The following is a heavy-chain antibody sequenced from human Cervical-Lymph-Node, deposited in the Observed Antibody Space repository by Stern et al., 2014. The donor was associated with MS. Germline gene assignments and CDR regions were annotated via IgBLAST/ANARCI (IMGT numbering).Heavy chain of an antibody. CDR2: INPNSGGT. D-gene: IGHD6-13*01. Sequence: QMQLVQSGAEVKKPGASVKVSCKASGYTFTGYYMHWVRQAPGQGLEWLGWINPNSGGTNYAQKIQGWVTMTRDTSISTAYMELSRLRSDDTAVYYCARGLAAAGRGVFDYWGQGTLVTVSS. J-gene: IGHJ4*02. V-gene: IGHV1-2*04. CDR1: GYTFTGYY. CDR3: ARGLAAAGRGVFDY.